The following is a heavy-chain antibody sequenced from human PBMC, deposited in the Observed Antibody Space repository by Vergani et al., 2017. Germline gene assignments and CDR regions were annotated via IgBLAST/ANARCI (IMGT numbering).Heavy chain of an antibody. CDR1: GFAFDRYW. V-gene: IGHV3-74*01. J-gene: IGHJ4*02. D-gene: IGHD4-17*01. CDR2: ISPDGDIT. Sequence: EEQLVESGGGLVQPGGSLRLSCAASGFAFDRYWMHWVRQTPEKGLVWVSRISPDGDITLNADSVKGRFTISRDNARTTLYLQMTNLRAEDTAVYHCLTGTTEPYWGQGTLVTVSS. CDR3: LTGTTEPY.